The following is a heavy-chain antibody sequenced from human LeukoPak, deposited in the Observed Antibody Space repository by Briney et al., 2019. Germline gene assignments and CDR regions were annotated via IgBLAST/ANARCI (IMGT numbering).Heavy chain of an antibody. CDR2: ISSSSSYM. V-gene: IGHV3-21*01. Sequence: PGGSLRLSCAASGFTFSSYSMNWVRQAPGKGLEWVSSISSSSSYMYYADSVKGQFTISRDNAKNSLYLQMNSLRAEDTAVYYCARFIGYCSGGNCKGAFDIWGQGTMVTVSS. CDR3: ARFIGYCSGGNCKGAFDI. J-gene: IGHJ3*02. CDR1: GFTFSSYS. D-gene: IGHD2-15*01.